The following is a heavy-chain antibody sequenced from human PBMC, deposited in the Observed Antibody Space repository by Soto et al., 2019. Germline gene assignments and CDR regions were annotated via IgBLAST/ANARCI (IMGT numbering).Heavy chain of an antibody. CDR1: GFTFSTSA. V-gene: IGHV1-58*02. CDR2: IVVDRGKT. Sequence: GPSVKVSCKASGFTFSTSAMQWARQAPGQGLEWMGWIVVDRGKTTYAQKFQGRVTMTTDISTSTAYMELRSLRSDDPAVYYCATRSPAFDYWGQGTLVTSPQ. CDR3: ATRSPAFDY. J-gene: IGHJ4*02.